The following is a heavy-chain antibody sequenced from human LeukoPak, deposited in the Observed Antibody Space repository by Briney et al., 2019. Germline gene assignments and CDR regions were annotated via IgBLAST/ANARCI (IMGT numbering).Heavy chain of an antibody. Sequence: GGSLRLSCAASRFSFSNYWMHWVRQAPGKGLXXXXRVKSDGSNPSYADSVKGRFTISRDNAENMLYLQMNTLGAEDTAVYYCARDIVSGSGSLDYWGQGTLVTVSS. CDR1: RFSFSNYW. CDR3: ARDIVSGSGSLDY. D-gene: IGHD3-10*01. CDR2: VKSDGSNP. V-gene: IGHV3-74*01. J-gene: IGHJ4*02.